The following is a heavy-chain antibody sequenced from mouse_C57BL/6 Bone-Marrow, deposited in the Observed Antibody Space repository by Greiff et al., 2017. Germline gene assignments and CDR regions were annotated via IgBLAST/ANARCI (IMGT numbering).Heavy chain of an antibody. CDR2: INPGSGGT. CDR3: ARSKNWDSWFAY. V-gene: IGHV1-54*01. Sequence: VQLQQSGAELVRPGTSVKVSCKASGYAFTNYLIEWVKQRPGQGLEWIGVINPGSGGTNYNEKFKGKATLTADTSSSTAYMQLSSLTSEDSAVYVCARSKNWDSWFAYWGQGTLVTVSA. CDR1: GYAFTNYL. J-gene: IGHJ3*01. D-gene: IGHD4-1*01.